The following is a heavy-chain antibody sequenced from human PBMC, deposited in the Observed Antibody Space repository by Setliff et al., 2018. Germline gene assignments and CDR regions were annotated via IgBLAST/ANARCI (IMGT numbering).Heavy chain of an antibody. D-gene: IGHD6-19*01. CDR1: GFTFSSYG. CDR2: IWYDGSNK. J-gene: IGHJ3*02. V-gene: IGHV3-33*01. CDR3: ARGGLVEQWLVANGAFDI. Sequence: PGGSLRLSCAAPGFTFSSYGMHWVRQAPGKGLEWVAVIWYDGSNKYCADSVKGRFTISRDNSKNTLYLQMNSLRAEDTAVYYCARGGLVEQWLVANGAFDIWGQGTMVTVSS.